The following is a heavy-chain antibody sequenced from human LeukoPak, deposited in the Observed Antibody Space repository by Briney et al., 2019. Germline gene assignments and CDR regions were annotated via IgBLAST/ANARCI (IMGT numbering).Heavy chain of an antibody. D-gene: IGHD4-11*01. CDR3: ARDSPYSNSSRYYYYYMDV. Sequence: SVKVSCKASGGTFSSYAISWVRQAPGQGLEWMGRIIPILGIANYAQKFQGRVTITADKSTSTAYMELSSLRSEDTAVYYCARDSPYSNSSRYYYYYMDVWGKGTTVTVSS. CDR2: IIPILGIA. V-gene: IGHV1-69*04. J-gene: IGHJ6*03. CDR1: GGTFSSYA.